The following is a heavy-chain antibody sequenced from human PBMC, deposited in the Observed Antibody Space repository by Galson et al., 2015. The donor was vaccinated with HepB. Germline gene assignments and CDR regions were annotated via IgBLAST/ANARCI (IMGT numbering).Heavy chain of an antibody. J-gene: IGHJ6*02. CDR3: ATHASYYDILTVYYGMDV. D-gene: IGHD3-9*01. Sequence: SLRLSCAASGFTFSSYSMNWVRQAPGKGLEWVSYISSSSSTIYYADSVKGRFTISRDNAKNSLYLQMNSLRGEDTAVYYCATHASYYDILTVYYGMDVWGQGTTVTVSS. V-gene: IGHV3-48*01. CDR2: ISSSSSTI. CDR1: GFTFSSYS.